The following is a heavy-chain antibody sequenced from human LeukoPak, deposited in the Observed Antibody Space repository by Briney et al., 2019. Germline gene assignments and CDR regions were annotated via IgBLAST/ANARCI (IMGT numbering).Heavy chain of an antibody. CDR3: ARSGWDYYDSSGPRSWFDP. CDR1: GGSISSGDYS. D-gene: IGHD3-22*01. J-gene: IGHJ5*02. CDR2: IYRSGST. V-gene: IGHV4-30-2*01. Sequence: PSQTLSLTCAVSGGSISSGDYSWSWIRQPPGKGLEWIGYIYRSGSTYYNPSLKSRVTISVDRSKNQFSLKLSSVTAADTAVYYCARSGWDYYDSSGPRSWFDPWGQGTLVTVSS.